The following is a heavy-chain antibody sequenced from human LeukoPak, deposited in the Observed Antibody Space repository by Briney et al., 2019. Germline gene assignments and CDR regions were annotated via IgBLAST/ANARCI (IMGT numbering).Heavy chain of an antibody. Sequence: PGGSLRLSCAASGFTFDDYAMHWVRQAPGKGLEWVSGISWNSGSIGYADSVKGRFTISRDNAKNSLYLQMNSLRAEDTALYYCAKGTGYNLGIMDVWGQGTTVTVSS. CDR2: ISWNSGSI. V-gene: IGHV3-9*01. J-gene: IGHJ6*02. CDR3: AKGTGYNLGIMDV. D-gene: IGHD6-25*01. CDR1: GFTFDDYA.